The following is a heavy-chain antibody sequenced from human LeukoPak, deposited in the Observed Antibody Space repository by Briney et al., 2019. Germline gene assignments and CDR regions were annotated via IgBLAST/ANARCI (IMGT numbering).Heavy chain of an antibody. CDR1: GFTFDDYS. J-gene: IGHJ3*02. D-gene: IGHD6-19*01. CDR2: ISWNSGSI. CDR3: AKVGQWLVLGDAFDI. V-gene: IGHV3-9*01. Sequence: GGSLRLSRAASGFTFDDYSLHWGRQAPGEGLGWGSGISWNSGSIGYADSVKGRFTISRDNAKNSLYLQMNSLRAEDTALYYCAKVGQWLVLGDAFDIWGQGTMVTVSS.